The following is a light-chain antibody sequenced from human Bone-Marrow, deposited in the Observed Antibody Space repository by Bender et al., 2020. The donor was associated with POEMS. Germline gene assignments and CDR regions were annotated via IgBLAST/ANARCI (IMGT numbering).Light chain of an antibody. V-gene: IGLV2-14*03. Sequence: QSALTQPASLSGSPGQSITISCTGSSSDIGGYNYVSWYQHHPDKAPRLLIYDVTVRPSGVPDRFSGSKSGNTASLTISGLQAEDEADYFCSSYAGSNNPVVFGGGTKLTVL. CDR1: SSDIGGYNY. CDR2: DVT. J-gene: IGLJ2*01. CDR3: SSYAGSNNPVV.